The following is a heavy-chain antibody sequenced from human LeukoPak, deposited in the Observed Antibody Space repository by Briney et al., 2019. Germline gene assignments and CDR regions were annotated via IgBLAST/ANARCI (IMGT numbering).Heavy chain of an antibody. V-gene: IGHV3-53*01. J-gene: IGHJ4*02. CDR2: IYSDNT. CDR3: ARRAGAYSHPYDY. CDR1: GFSVSSND. D-gene: IGHD4/OR15-4a*01. Sequence: GVSLRLSCAASGFSVSSNDMSGVRQAPGKGLEGVSFIYSDNTHYSDSVKGRFTISRDNSKNTLYLQMNSLRAEDTAVYYCARRAGAYSHPYDYWGQGTLVTVSS.